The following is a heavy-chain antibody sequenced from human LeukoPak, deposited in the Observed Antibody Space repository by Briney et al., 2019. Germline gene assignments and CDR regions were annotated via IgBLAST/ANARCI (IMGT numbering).Heavy chain of an antibody. CDR2: IKQDGSEK. Sequence: GRSLRLSCAASGFTFSSYWMSWVRQAPGKGLEWVANIKQDGSEKHYVASVKGRFTISRDNAKNSLYLQMNSLRVEDTAVYYCARGSQYYDSSQDWFDPWGQGTLVTVSS. D-gene: IGHD3-22*01. CDR1: GFTFSSYW. CDR3: ARGSQYYDSSQDWFDP. J-gene: IGHJ5*02. V-gene: IGHV3-7*01.